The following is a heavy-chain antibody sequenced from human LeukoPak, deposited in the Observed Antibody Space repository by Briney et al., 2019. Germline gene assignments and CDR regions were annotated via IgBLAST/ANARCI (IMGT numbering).Heavy chain of an antibody. CDR2: IYTSVST. D-gene: IGHD3-3*01. CDR3: ARDSEDDFWSGYHYMDV. V-gene: IGHV4-61*02. CDR1: GGSISSGSYY. Sequence: SQTLSLTCTVSGGSISSGSYYWSWIRQPAGKGLEWIGRIYTSVSTNYNPSLKSRVTISVDTSKNQFSLKLSSVTAADTAVYYCARDSEDDFWSGYHYMDVWGKGTTVTVSS. J-gene: IGHJ6*03.